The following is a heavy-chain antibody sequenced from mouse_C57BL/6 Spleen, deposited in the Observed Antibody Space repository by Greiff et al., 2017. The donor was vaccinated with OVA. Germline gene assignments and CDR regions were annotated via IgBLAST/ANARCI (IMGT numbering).Heavy chain of an antibody. D-gene: IGHD4-1*01. CDR2: IHPNSGST. CDR3: ARTGPYYAMDY. CDR1: GYTFTSYW. Sequence: QVQLQQPGAELVKPGASVKLSCKASGYTFTSYWMHWVKQRPGQGLEWIGMIHPNSGSTNYNKKFKSKATLTVDKSSSTAYMQLSSLTSEDSAVYYCARTGPYYAMDYWGQGTSVTVSS. J-gene: IGHJ4*01. V-gene: IGHV1-64*01.